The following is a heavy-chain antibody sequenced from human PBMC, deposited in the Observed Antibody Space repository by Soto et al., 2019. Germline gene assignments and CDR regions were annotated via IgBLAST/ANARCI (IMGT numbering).Heavy chain of an antibody. V-gene: IGHV4-30-4*01. CDR3: ARELSNSPDYFDY. CDR2: IYYSGRT. Sequence: SETLSLTCTVSGGSISSDDYYWCWIRQPPGKGLEWIGYIYYSGRTAYNPSLKSRLIISIDTSKNQFSLNLNSVSGADTAVYYCARELSNSPDYFDYWGQGTLVTVSS. J-gene: IGHJ4*02. CDR1: GGSISSDDYY. D-gene: IGHD6-6*01.